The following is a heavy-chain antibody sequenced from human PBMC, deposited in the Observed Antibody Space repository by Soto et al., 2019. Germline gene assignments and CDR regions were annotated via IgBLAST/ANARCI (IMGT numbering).Heavy chain of an antibody. Sequence: QVQLVESGGGVVQPGRYLRLCCAASGFTFSTYGMHWVRQAPGKGLEWVAVISYDGSNKYYADSVKGRFTISRDNSKNTLYLQMNSLRAEDTAVYYCAKGSTRWLQSLLDYWGQGTLVTVSS. J-gene: IGHJ4*02. CDR3: AKGSTRWLQSLLDY. V-gene: IGHV3-30*18. CDR2: ISYDGSNK. D-gene: IGHD5-12*01. CDR1: GFTFSTYG.